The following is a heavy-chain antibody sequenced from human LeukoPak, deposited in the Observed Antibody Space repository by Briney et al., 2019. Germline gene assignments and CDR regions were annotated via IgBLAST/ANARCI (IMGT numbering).Heavy chain of an antibody. CDR1: GGSFSGYY. Sequence: PSETLSLTCAVYGGSFSGYYWSWIRQPPGKGLEWIGEINHSGSTNYNPSLKSRVTISVDTSKNQFSLKLSSVTAADTAVYYCARGSYCSSTSCYFRATMYNWFDPWGQGTLVTVSS. V-gene: IGHV4-34*01. J-gene: IGHJ5*02. CDR2: INHSGST. D-gene: IGHD2-2*01. CDR3: ARGSYCSSTSCYFRATMYNWFDP.